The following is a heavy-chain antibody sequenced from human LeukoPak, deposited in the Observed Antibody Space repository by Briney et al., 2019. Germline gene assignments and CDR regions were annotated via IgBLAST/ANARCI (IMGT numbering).Heavy chain of an antibody. J-gene: IGHJ3*02. CDR1: GYTFTSYG. Sequence: GASVKVSCKASGYTFTSYGISWVRQAPGQGLEWMGWISAYNGNTNYAQKLQGRVTMTTDTSTSTAYMELRSLRSDDTAVYYCARVEVSGNGVTLGDAFDIWGQGTMVTVSS. V-gene: IGHV1-18*01. CDR2: ISAYNGNT. D-gene: IGHD5/OR15-5a*01. CDR3: ARVEVSGNGVTLGDAFDI.